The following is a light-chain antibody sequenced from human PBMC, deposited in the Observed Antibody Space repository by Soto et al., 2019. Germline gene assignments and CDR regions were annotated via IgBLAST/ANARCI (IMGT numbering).Light chain of an antibody. Sequence: EMVVTQTAATLSLSPGRGGTVSLRASQSVGDYLAWYQQKPGQATRLIIYDASNRATGSQARFSASGSGTDFTLTISSLEPEDFAVYYCQQRGNWPRNFGEGNRLE. V-gene: IGKV3-11*01. CDR3: QQRGNWPRN. J-gene: IGKJ5*01. CDR1: QSVGDY. CDR2: DAS.